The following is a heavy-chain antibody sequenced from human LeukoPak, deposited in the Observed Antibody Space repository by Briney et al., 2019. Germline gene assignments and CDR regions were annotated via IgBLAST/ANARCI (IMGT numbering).Heavy chain of an antibody. Sequence: PGGSLRLSCAASGFTFSSYAMTWVRQAPGKGLQWFSIIGGSGDSIYYADSVKGRFTISRDNSQNTLYLQMNSLSAEDTAVYYCAKGHSGSYSPLFHYWGQGTLVTASS. D-gene: IGHD3-10*01. J-gene: IGHJ4*02. CDR1: GFTFSSYA. CDR3: AKGHSGSYSPLFHY. CDR2: IGGSGDSI. V-gene: IGHV3-23*01.